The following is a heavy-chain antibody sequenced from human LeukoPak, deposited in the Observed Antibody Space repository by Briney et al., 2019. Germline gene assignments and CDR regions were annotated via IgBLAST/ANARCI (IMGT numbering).Heavy chain of an antibody. D-gene: IGHD5-12*01. CDR1: GGSISSYY. CDR2: IYYSGST. Sequence: PSETLSLTCTVSGGSISSYYWSWIRQPPGKGLEWIGYIYYSGSTNYNPSLKSRVTISVDTSKNQFSLKLSSVTAADTAVYYCARGLPWGYRGYSPWFDPWGQETLVTVSS. J-gene: IGHJ5*02. CDR3: ARGLPWGYRGYSPWFDP. V-gene: IGHV4-59*01.